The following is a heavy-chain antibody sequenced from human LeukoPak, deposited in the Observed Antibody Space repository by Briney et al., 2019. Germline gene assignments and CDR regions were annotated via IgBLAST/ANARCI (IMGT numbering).Heavy chain of an antibody. D-gene: IGHD2-2*02. CDR1: GYTFTSYD. Sequence: ASVKVSCKASGYTFTSYDINWVRQATGQGLEWMGWMNPNSGNTGYAQSFQGRVTMTRDTSISTAYMELSGLKSEDTAVYYCARGTPYCTSASCYNYWGQGTLLTVSS. V-gene: IGHV1-8*01. J-gene: IGHJ4*02. CDR3: ARGTPYCTSASCYNY. CDR2: MNPNSGNT.